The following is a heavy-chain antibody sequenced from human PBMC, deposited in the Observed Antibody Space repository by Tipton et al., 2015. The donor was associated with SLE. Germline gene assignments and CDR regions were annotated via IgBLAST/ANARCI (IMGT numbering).Heavy chain of an antibody. CDR2: IYSSGST. D-gene: IGHD6-13*01. CDR1: GGSISSYY. Sequence: GLVKPSETLSLTCTVSGGSISSYYWSWIRQPAGKGLEWIGRIYSSGSTNYNPSLKSRVTISVDTSNNQFSLKSSSVTAADTAVYYCARGDSSWSHSFDIWGQGTMVTVSS. V-gene: IGHV4-4*07. CDR3: ARGDSSWSHSFDI. J-gene: IGHJ3*02.